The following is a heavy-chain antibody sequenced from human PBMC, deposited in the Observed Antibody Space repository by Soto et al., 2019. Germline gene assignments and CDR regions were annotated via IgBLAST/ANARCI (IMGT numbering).Heavy chain of an antibody. CDR1: GYTFTSYD. Sequence: GASVKVSCKASGYTFTSYDINWVRQATGQGLEWMGWMNPNSGNTGYAQKFQGRVTMTRNTSISTAYMELSSLRSEDTAVYYCARIFGSFVVVVAATRKDAFDIWGQGTMVTVSS. V-gene: IGHV1-8*01. CDR3: ARIFGSFVVVVAATRKDAFDI. D-gene: IGHD2-15*01. CDR2: MNPNSGNT. J-gene: IGHJ3*02.